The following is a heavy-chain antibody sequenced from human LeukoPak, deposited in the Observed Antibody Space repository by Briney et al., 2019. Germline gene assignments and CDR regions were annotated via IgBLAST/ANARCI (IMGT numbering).Heavy chain of an antibody. CDR3: ASAGGDYYDSSGYPAGGYYFDY. D-gene: IGHD3-22*01. CDR2: IYHSGST. Sequence: SETLSLTCTVSGGSISSYYWSWIRQPPGKGLEWIGEIYHSGSTNYNPSLKSRVTISVDKSKNQFSLKLSSVTAADTAVYYCASAGGDYYDSSGYPAGGYYFDYWGQGTLVTVSS. CDR1: GGSISSYY. J-gene: IGHJ4*02. V-gene: IGHV4-59*12.